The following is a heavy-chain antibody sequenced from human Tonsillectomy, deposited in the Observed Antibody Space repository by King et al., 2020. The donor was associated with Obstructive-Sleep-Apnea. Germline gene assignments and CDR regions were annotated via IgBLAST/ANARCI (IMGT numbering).Heavy chain of an antibody. J-gene: IGHJ4*02. V-gene: IGHV4-30-4*07. CDR2: IYYIGST. D-gene: IGHD4-17*01. CDR3: ARGGDYGDYRTAVGADY. Sequence: LQLQESGPGLVKPSQTLSLTCAVSGGSISSGAYSWSWIRQPPGKGLEWIGYIYYIGSTYYNPSLKSRVIISVDPSKNQFSLKLSSVTAADTAVYYCARGGDYGDYRTAVGADYWGQGTLVTVSS. CDR1: GGSISSGAYS.